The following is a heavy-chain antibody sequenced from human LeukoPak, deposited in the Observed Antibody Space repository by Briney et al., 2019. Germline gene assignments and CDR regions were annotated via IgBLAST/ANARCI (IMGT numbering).Heavy chain of an antibody. J-gene: IGHJ4*02. Sequence: GSLRLSCAASGFTFSSYWMNWVRQAPGKGLVWVSRIASDGSSTTYADSVKGRFSISRDNAKNTLYLEMNSLRVEDTAVYYCARGRPHGNDYWGQGTLVTVSS. D-gene: IGHD4-23*01. CDR3: ARGRPHGNDY. CDR2: IASDGSST. V-gene: IGHV3-74*01. CDR1: GFTFSSYW.